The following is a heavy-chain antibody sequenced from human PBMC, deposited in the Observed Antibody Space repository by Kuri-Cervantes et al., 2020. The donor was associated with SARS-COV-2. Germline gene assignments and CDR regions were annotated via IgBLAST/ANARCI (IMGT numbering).Heavy chain of an antibody. CDR3: ARARFDAFDI. V-gene: IGHV3-30*02. CDR2: IRYDGSNK. CDR1: GFTFSSYW. J-gene: IGHJ3*02. D-gene: IGHD4-17*01. Sequence: GESLKISCAASGFTFSSYWMSWVRQAPGKGLEWVAFIRYDGSNKYYADSVKGRFTISRDNSKNTLYLQMNSLRAEDTAVYYCARARFDAFDIWAKGQWSPSPQ.